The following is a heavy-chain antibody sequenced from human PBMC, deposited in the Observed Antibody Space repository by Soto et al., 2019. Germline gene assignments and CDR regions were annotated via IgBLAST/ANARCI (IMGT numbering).Heavy chain of an antibody. CDR2: ITGSGGST. D-gene: IGHD4-17*01. V-gene: IGHV3-23*01. CDR1: WCTCVGHG. CDR3: AKDHYGPDP. J-gene: IGHJ5*02. Sequence: GGSLRVSLAAVWCTCVGHGSTWVRQAPGKGLEWVSAITGSGGSTYYADSVKGRFTISRDNSKNTVYLQMNSLRVEDTAVYYCAKDHYGPDPWGQGTVVTVSS.